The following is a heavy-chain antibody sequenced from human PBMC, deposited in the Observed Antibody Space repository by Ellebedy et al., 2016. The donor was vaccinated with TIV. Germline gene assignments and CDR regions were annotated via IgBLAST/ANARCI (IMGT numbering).Heavy chain of an antibody. CDR3: AREKETGSSWFTY. D-gene: IGHD6-13*01. CDR2: IYPSNSDT. Sequence: WESLKISCNASGYDFTNYWIGWGRPMPGKGLEWMAIIYPSNSDTRYSPSFVGQVTISADKSISTAYLQWDSLVASDTAMYYCAREKETGSSWFTYWGRGTLVTVS. J-gene: IGHJ4*02. CDR1: GYDFTNYW. V-gene: IGHV5-51*01.